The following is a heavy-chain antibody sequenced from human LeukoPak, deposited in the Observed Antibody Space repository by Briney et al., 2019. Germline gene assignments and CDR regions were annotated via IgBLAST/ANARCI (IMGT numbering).Heavy chain of an antibody. CDR3: ATGGTAMVTPSFDY. D-gene: IGHD5-18*01. CDR1: GYTLTELS. Sequence: ASVKVSCKVSGYTLTELSMHWVRQAPGKGLEWRGGFDPEDGETIYAQKFQGRVTMTEDTSTDTAYMELSSLRSEDTAVYYCATGGTAMVTPSFDYWGQGTLVTVSS. V-gene: IGHV1-24*01. J-gene: IGHJ4*02. CDR2: FDPEDGET.